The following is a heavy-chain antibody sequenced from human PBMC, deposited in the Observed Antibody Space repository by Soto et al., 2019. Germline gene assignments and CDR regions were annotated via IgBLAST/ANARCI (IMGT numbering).Heavy chain of an antibody. CDR1: RFNFSSYA. Sequence: EVQLLESGGGLVQPGGSLRLSCAASRFNFSSYAMSWVRQAPGKGLEWVSAISGSAGGTYYADSVKGRFTISRDNSKNTLYLQMNSLSVEDTAVYYCAKDLGDPDYWGQGTPVIVSS. CDR2: ISGSAGGT. J-gene: IGHJ4*02. V-gene: IGHV3-23*01. CDR3: AKDLGDPDY. D-gene: IGHD4-17*01.